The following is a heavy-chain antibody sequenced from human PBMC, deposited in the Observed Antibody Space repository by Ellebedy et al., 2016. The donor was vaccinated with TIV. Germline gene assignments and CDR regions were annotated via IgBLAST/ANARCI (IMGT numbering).Heavy chain of an antibody. D-gene: IGHD5-12*01. CDR2: IYHSATP. V-gene: IGHV4-39*01. J-gene: IGHJ3*02. Sequence: AFSSGSYYSGRIRQPPGKGLVWIGRIYHSATPFYNPSLKSRVTMSVDTSKNQFSLKLSSVTVADTAVYFCARPLARGAPTSTRNEGFDMWGQGKMVTVSS. CDR1: AFSSGSYY. CDR3: ARPLARGAPTSTRNEGFDM.